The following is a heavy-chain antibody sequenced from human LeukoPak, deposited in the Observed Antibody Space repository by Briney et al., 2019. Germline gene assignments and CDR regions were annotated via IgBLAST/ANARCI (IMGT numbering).Heavy chain of an antibody. CDR1: GYTFTSYY. J-gene: IGHJ4*02. V-gene: IGHV1-46*01. CDR2: INPSGGST. CDR3: AREEGSGKGLDY. Sequence: ASVTVSCKASGYTFTSYYMHWVRQAPGQGLEWMGIINPSGGSTSYAQKFHGRVTMTRDTSTSTVYMELSSLRSEDTAVYYCAREEGSGKGLDYWGQGTLVTVAS. D-gene: IGHD3-3*01.